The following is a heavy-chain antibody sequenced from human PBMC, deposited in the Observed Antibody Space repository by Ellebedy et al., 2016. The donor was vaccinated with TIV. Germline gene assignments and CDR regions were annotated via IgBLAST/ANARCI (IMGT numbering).Heavy chain of an antibody. D-gene: IGHD2-15*01. Sequence: ASVKVSCKAPGYTFTSYYMHWVRQAPGQGLEWMGIINPSGGSTSYAQKLQGRVTMTRDTSTSTAYMELSSLRSEDTAVYYCARDCSGGSCYYYYGMDVWGQGTTVTVSS. V-gene: IGHV1-46*04. J-gene: IGHJ6*02. CDR2: INPSGGST. CDR3: ARDCSGGSCYYYYGMDV. CDR1: GYTFTSYY.